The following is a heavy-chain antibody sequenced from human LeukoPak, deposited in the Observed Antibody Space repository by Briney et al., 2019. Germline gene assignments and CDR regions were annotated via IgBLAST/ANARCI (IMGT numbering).Heavy chain of an antibody. D-gene: IGHD2-15*01. Sequence: PGGSLRLSCAASGFTFGDYWIHWVRQAPGKGLVWVSRINTDGSITNYADSVKGRFSISRDNAKNTLYLQMSSLRAEDTAVYYCARDPASGGFDSWGQGILVTVSS. J-gene: IGHJ4*02. CDR2: INTDGSIT. V-gene: IGHV3-74*01. CDR3: ARDPASGGFDS. CDR1: GFTFGDYW.